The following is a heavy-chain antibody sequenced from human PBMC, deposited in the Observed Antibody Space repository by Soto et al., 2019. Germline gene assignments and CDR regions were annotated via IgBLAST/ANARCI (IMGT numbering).Heavy chain of an antibody. J-gene: IGHJ3*02. CDR2: VNNDGSCT. D-gene: IGHD6-13*01. CDR3: TRRGYMHAVDM. V-gene: IGHV3-74*01. Sequence: EVQLVESGGGLVQPGGSLRRSCAASGFTFSSYWMHWFRQAPGEGLVWGSRVNNDGSCTIYADSVKGRFTICRDNAKNTVYLEMNSLRAEDTALYFCTRRGYMHAVDMWGPGTMVTVSS. CDR1: GFTFSSYW.